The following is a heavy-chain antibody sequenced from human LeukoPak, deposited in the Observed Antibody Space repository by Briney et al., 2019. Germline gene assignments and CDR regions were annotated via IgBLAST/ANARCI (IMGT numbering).Heavy chain of an antibody. J-gene: IGHJ4*02. CDR2: ISSSSDYI. D-gene: IGHD3-22*01. V-gene: IGHV3-21*01. Sequence: GGSLRLSCAASGFTFSSYSMNWVRQAPGKGLEWVSSISSSSDYIYCAYSVNGRFTISRDNAKNSLYLRMNSLRDEDTAVYYCARACLIYHDSSGYLDYWGQGTMVTVSS. CDR3: ARACLIYHDSSGYLDY. CDR1: GFTFSSYS.